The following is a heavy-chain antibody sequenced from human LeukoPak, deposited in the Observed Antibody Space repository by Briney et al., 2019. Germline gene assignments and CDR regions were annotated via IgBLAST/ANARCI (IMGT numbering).Heavy chain of an antibody. Sequence: SETLSLTCTVSGCSISTYYWSWIRQPPGKGLEWIGYIYHNGSSNYNPSLKSRVTISVDTSKNHSSLKLNSMTAADTAVYYCARDVWGSGYFDHWGQGTQVIVSS. CDR1: GCSISTYY. CDR3: ARDVWGSGYFDH. J-gene: IGHJ4*02. D-gene: IGHD7-27*01. V-gene: IGHV4-59*01. CDR2: IYHNGSS.